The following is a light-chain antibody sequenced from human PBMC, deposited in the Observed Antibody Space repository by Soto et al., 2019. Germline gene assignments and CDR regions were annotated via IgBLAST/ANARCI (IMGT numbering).Light chain of an antibody. CDR3: QQYSNWPPAIT. J-gene: IGKJ5*01. CDR2: GSS. V-gene: IGKV3-15*01. Sequence: EIVLTQSPATLSVSPGERATLSCRATETVSTNLAWFQRQAGQPPRPLIYGSSTRATGVPDRFSGSGSGTEFALIISSLQSEDVAVYYCQQYSNWPPAITFGQGTRLEIK. CDR1: ETVSTN.